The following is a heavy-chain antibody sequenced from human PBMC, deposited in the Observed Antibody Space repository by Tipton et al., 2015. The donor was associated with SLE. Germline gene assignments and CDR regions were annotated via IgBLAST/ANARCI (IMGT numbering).Heavy chain of an antibody. V-gene: IGHV3-7*03. CDR3: AKPYSSGYDY. CDR1: GFSFSTSW. Sequence: SLRLSCVVSGFSFSTSWMSWVRQAPGKGLEWVANINQDGSEKYYVDSVEGRFTISRDNSKNTLYLQMNSLRVEDTAIYYCAKPYSSGYDYWGQGTLVTVSS. CDR2: INQDGSEK. D-gene: IGHD6-19*01. J-gene: IGHJ4*02.